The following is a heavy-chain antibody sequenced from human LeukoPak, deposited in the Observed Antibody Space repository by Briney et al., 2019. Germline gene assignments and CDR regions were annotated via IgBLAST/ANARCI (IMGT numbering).Heavy chain of an antibody. D-gene: IGHD6-13*01. Sequence: GASVKVSCKASGYTFTSYGISRMRQAPGQGLEWMGWISAYNGNTNYAQKLQGRVTMTTDTSTSTAYMELRSLRSDDTAVYYCARDPPLGSIAAAGQLAYWDQGTLVTVSS. V-gene: IGHV1-18*04. CDR1: GYTFTSYG. CDR3: ARDPPLGSIAAAGQLAY. J-gene: IGHJ4*02. CDR2: ISAYNGNT.